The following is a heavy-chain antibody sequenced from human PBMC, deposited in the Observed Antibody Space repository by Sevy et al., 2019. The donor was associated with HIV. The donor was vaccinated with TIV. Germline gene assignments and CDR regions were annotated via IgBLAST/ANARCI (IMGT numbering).Heavy chain of an antibody. CDR2: VRNDGSNK. Sequence: GESLKSSCAASGFSLTTSDMHWVRQAPGKGLEWVAYVRNDGSNKYYADSVRDRFTISRDSPKNTLYLQMNSLRDEDTAIYYCARGRKTTEEWLEELDYYYGLDVRGQGTTVTVSS. D-gene: IGHD2-8*01. CDR3: ARGRKTTEEWLEELDYYYGLDV. V-gene: IGHV3-30*02. J-gene: IGHJ6*02. CDR1: GFSLTTSD.